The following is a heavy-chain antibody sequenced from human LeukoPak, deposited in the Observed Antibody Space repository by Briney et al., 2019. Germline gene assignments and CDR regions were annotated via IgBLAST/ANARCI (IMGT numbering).Heavy chain of an antibody. CDR2: ISSSSSTI. J-gene: IGHJ3*02. V-gene: IGHV3-48*01. D-gene: IGHD3-10*01. CDR1: GFTFSSYS. Sequence: GGSLRLSCAASGFTFSSYSMNWVRQAPGKGLEWVSYISSSSSTIYYADSVKGRFTISRDNAKNSLYLQMNSLRAEDTAVYYCARKGNAFGIWAKGQWSPSLQ. CDR3: ARKGNAFGI.